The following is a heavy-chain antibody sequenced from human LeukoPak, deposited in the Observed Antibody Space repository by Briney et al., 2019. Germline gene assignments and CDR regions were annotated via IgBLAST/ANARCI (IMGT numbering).Heavy chain of an antibody. CDR3: ARGGRGITFVGVIGPIDY. CDR2: ISYDGSNK. J-gene: IGHJ4*02. V-gene: IGHV3-30*04. Sequence: GGSLRLSCAASGFTFSSYAMHWVRQATGKGLEWVAVISYDGSNKYYADSVKGRFTISRDNSKNTLYLQMNSLRAEDTAVYYCARGGRGITFVGVIGPIDYWGQGTLVTVSS. CDR1: GFTFSSYA. D-gene: IGHD3-16*02.